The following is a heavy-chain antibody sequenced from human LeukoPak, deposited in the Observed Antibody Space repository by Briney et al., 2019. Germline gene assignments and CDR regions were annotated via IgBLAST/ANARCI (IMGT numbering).Heavy chain of an antibody. Sequence: GGSLRLSCAVSGFTLSNYSMNWVRQAPGKGLEWISYISGSGFTIHYADSVKGRFTISRDNAKNSLYLQMNSLRAEDTAVYYCARKDEHYGSGSFSYWGQGTLVTVSS. CDR3: ARKDEHYGSGSFSY. CDR1: GFTLSNYS. D-gene: IGHD3-10*01. V-gene: IGHV3-48*01. CDR2: ISGSGFTI. J-gene: IGHJ4*02.